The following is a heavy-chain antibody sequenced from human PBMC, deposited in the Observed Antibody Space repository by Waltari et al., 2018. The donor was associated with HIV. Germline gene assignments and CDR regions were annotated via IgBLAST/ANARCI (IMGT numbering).Heavy chain of an antibody. D-gene: IGHD4-17*01. CDR3: ARVTTVTGDSYFYYGMDV. Sequence: QVQLVQSGAEVRKPGASVKVSCKASGYTFTGDYLHWVRQAPGQGLEWMGRINPNSGGTNYAQKFQARVTMTRDTSIGAAYMELSSLRPNDTAVYYCARVTTVTGDSYFYYGMDVWGQGTTVTVSS. CDR1: GYTFTGDY. J-gene: IGHJ6*02. CDR2: INPNSGGT. V-gene: IGHV1-2*06.